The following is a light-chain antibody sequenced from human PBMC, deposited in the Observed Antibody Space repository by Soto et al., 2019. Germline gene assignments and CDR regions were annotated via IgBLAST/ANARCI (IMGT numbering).Light chain of an antibody. Sequence: EIVLTQSPGTLSLSPGERATLSCGASQSVTNNYFAWYQQKPGQAPRLLVYGASSRATGIPDRFSGSGSGTYFTLNISSLEPEDFAVYYCQQYGSSPWTFGQGTKVEIK. CDR2: GAS. CDR1: QSVTNNY. CDR3: QQYGSSPWT. V-gene: IGKV3-20*01. J-gene: IGKJ1*01.